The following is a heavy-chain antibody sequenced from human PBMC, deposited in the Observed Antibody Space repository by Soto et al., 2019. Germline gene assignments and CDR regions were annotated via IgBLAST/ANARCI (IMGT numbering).Heavy chain of an antibody. V-gene: IGHV4-31*03. J-gene: IGHJ4*02. CDR3: AREGGIVGATAADY. Sequence: QVQLQESGPGLVKPSQTLSLTCTVSGGSISSGGYYWSWIRQHPGKGLEWIGYIYYSGSTYYNPSLKSRVTLSVDTSKHQFSLKLRSVTAAATAVYYCAREGGIVGATAADYWGQGTLVTVSS. CDR1: GGSISSGGYY. CDR2: IYYSGST. D-gene: IGHD1-26*01.